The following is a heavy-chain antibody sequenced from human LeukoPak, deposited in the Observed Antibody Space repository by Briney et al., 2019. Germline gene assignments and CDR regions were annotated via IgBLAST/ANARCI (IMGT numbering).Heavy chain of an antibody. D-gene: IGHD3-3*01. Sequence: SETLSLTCTVSGGSISSYYWSWIRQPPGKGLEWIGYISYSGSTNYNPSLKSRVTISVDTSKNQFSLKLSSVTAADTAVYYCARGRYWSGYPSYYYYYGMDVWGQGTTVTVSS. V-gene: IGHV4-59*12. CDR1: GGSISSYY. CDR3: ARGRYWSGYPSYYYYYGMDV. CDR2: ISYSGST. J-gene: IGHJ6*02.